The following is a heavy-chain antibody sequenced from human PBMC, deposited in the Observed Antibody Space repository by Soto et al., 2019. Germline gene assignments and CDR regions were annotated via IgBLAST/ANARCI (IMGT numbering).Heavy chain of an antibody. J-gene: IGHJ5*02. CDR3: ARRRRSGSNLGGFDP. D-gene: IGHD3-10*01. Sequence: PSETLSLTCAVSGYSISSGYHWGWIRQPPGKGLEWIGSIHHSGTTYYKPSLKSRVSLSVDTSKNHFSLKLTSVTAADTAVYYCARRRRSGSNLGGFDPWGQGTLVTVSS. CDR2: IHHSGTT. CDR1: GYSISSGYH. V-gene: IGHV4-38-2*01.